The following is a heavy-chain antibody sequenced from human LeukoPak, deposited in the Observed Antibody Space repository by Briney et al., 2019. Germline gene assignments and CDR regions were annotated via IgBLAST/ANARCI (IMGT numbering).Heavy chain of an antibody. CDR1: GGSFSGYY. CDR2: INHSGST. CDR3: ASYSNQDY. J-gene: IGHJ4*02. D-gene: IGHD4-11*01. Sequence: KPSETLSLTCAVYGGSFSGYYWSWIRQPPGKGLEWIGEINHSGSTNYNPSLKSRVTISVDTSKNQFSLKLSSVTAADTAVYYCASYSNQDYWGQGTLVTVSS. V-gene: IGHV4-34*01.